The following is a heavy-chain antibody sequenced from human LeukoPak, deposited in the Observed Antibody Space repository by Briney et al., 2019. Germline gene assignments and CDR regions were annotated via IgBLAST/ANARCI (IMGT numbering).Heavy chain of an antibody. CDR2: TYYSGST. D-gene: IGHD4-11*01. CDR3: AREGGPPRYSNSHYYYYMDV. J-gene: IGHJ6*03. CDR1: GGSISSGGYY. V-gene: IGHV4-31*03. Sequence: PSQTLSLTCTVSGGSISSGGYYWSWIRQHPGKGLEWIGYTYYSGSTYYNPSLKSRVTISVDTSKNQFSLKLSSVTAADTAVYYCAREGGPPRYSNSHYYYYMDVWGKGTTVTVSS.